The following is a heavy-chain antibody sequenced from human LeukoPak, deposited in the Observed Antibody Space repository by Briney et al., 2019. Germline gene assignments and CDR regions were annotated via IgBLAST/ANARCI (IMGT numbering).Heavy chain of an antibody. CDR3: ARSSSWYNWFDP. CDR2: IYSGGST. Sequence: PGGSLRLSCAASGFTVSSNYMSWVRQAPGKGLEWVSVIYSGGSTYYADSVKGRFTISRDNSKNTLYLQMNSLRAEDTAVYYCARSSSWYNWFDPWGQGTLVTVSS. V-gene: IGHV3-66*01. J-gene: IGHJ5*02. D-gene: IGHD6-13*01. CDR1: GFTVSSNY.